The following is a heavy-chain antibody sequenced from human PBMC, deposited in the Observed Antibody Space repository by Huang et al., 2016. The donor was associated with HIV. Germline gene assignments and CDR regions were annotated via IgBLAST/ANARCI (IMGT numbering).Heavy chain of an antibody. CDR2: MNPNTANT. Sequence: QVHLVQSGAEVKKPGASVKVSCKASGYTFTNYDINWLRQAPGRGLEWMGWMNPNTANTGFAQSFQGRVTMTRKTSITTAYMELTSLTSEDTAVYYCARSAYGDLDYWGLGTLVIVSS. V-gene: IGHV1-8*02. CDR1: GYTFTNYD. CDR3: ARSAYGDLDY. D-gene: IGHD4-17*01. J-gene: IGHJ4*02.